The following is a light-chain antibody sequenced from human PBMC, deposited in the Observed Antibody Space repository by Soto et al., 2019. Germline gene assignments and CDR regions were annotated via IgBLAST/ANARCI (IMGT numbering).Light chain of an antibody. V-gene: IGKV3-20*01. CDR1: QSVSSGY. CDR3: QQYGSSPLT. J-gene: IGKJ4*01. Sequence: EIVLTQSPGTLSLSPGERATLSCRASQSVSSGYLAWYQQKPGQAPRLLIYGASSRATGIPDRFSGGGSGTDFTLTISRLEPEDFALYYCQQYGSSPLTFGGGTKVEI. CDR2: GAS.